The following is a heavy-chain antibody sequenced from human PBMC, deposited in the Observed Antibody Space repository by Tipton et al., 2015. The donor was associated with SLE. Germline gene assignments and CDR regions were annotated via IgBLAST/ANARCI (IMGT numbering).Heavy chain of an antibody. V-gene: IGHV4-39*07. CDR3: PAGQQLFYFDY. CDR1: GGSISSYY. CDR2: IYYSGST. J-gene: IGHJ4*02. D-gene: IGHD6-13*01. Sequence: TLSLTCTVSGGSISSYYWGWIRQPPGKGLEWIGSIYYSGSTYYNPSLKSRVTISLDTSKNQFSLKLSSVTAADTAVYYCPAGQQLFYFDYWGQGTLVTVSS.